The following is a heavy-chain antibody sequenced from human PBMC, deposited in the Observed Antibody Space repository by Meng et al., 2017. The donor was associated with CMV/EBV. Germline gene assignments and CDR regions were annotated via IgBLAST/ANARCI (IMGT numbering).Heavy chain of an antibody. CDR1: GFTFSRYS. V-gene: IGHV3-20*04. D-gene: IGHD3-10*01. J-gene: IGHJ6*02. Sequence: LSLTCAASGFTFSRYSMNWVRQAPGKGLEWVSGINWNGGSTGYADSVKGRFTISRDNVKNSLYLQMNSLRAEDTALYYCARDRASGSFLYYYYGMDVWGQGTTVTVSS. CDR3: ARDRASGSFLYYYYGMDV. CDR2: INWNGGST.